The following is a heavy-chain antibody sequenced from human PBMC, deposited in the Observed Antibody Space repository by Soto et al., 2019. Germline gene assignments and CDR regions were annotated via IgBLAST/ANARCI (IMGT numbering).Heavy chain of an antibody. CDR1: GFTFSNAW. J-gene: IGHJ4*02. CDR3: TTDLMITFVGVIVDY. V-gene: IGHV3-15*01. Sequence: EVQLVESGGGLVKPGGSLRLSCAASGFTFSNAWMSWVRQAPGKGLEWVGRIKSKTDGGTTDYAAPVKGRFTISRDDSINTLYLQMNSLKTEDTAVYYCTTDLMITFVGVIVDYWGQGTLVTSPQ. CDR2: IKSKTDGGTT. D-gene: IGHD3-16*02.